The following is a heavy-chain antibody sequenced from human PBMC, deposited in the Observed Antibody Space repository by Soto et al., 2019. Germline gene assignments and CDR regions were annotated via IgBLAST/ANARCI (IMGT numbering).Heavy chain of an antibody. J-gene: IGHJ4*02. CDR2: VSGSSSYI. CDR1: GFTFTTHS. D-gene: IGHD2-15*01. Sequence: EVQLVESGGGLVKPGGSLRLSCAASGFTFTTHSMSWVRQAPGKGLEWVSSVSGSSSYINYADSVRGRFTISRDNAKNSLYLKMNSLRAEDTAVYYCARGFYCSGDYCYSAYWGQGTLVTVSS. CDR3: ARGFYCSGDYCYSAY. V-gene: IGHV3-21*02.